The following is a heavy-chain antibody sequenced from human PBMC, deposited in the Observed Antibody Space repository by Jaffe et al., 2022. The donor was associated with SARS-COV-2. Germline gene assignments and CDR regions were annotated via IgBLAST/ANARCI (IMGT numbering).Heavy chain of an antibody. CDR1: GFTFSSYD. Sequence: EVQLVESGGGLVQPGGSLRLSCAASGFTFSSYDMHWVRQATGKGLEWVSAIGTAGDTYYPGSVKGRFTISRENAKNSLYLQMNSLRAGDTAVYYCARDRDCPITYYDFWSGYYGEALPRDYYYGMDVWGQGTTVTVSS. D-gene: IGHD3-3*01. CDR2: IGTAGDT. V-gene: IGHV3-13*01. CDR3: ARDRDCPITYYDFWSGYYGEALPRDYYYGMDV. J-gene: IGHJ6*02.